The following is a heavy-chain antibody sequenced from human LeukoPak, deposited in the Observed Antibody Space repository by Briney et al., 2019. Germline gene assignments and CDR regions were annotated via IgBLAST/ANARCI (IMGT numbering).Heavy chain of an antibody. D-gene: IGHD4-17*01. V-gene: IGHV3-7*01. Sequence: GGSLRLSCAASGFTFSSYWMSWVRQAPRKGLEWVANIKQDGSEKYYVDSVKGRFTISRDNAKNSLYLQMNSLRAEDTAVYYCARVRSSLRYRPLVYWGQGTLVTVSS. CDR3: ARVRSSLRYRPLVY. CDR1: GFTFSSYW. CDR2: IKQDGSEK. J-gene: IGHJ4*02.